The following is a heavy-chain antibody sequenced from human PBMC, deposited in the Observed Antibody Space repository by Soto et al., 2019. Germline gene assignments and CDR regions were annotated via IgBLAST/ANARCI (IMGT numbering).Heavy chain of an antibody. CDR2: IYYSGST. Sequence: SETMSLTCTVSGGSISSYYWSWIRKPPGKGLEWIGYIYYSGSTNYNPSLKSRVTISVDTSKNQFSLKLSSVTAADTAVYYCARLHLWFGEGFWFDPWGQGTLVTVSS. V-gene: IGHV4-59*01. CDR1: GGSISSYY. CDR3: ARLHLWFGEGFWFDP. D-gene: IGHD3-10*01. J-gene: IGHJ5*02.